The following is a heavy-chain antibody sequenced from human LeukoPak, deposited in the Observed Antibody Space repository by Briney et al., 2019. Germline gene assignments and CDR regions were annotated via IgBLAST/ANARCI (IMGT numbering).Heavy chain of an antibody. CDR3: ARDLDYDILTGHY. V-gene: IGHV1-18*01. CDR1: GYTFTSYG. D-gene: IGHD3-9*01. J-gene: IGHJ4*02. Sequence: ASVKVSCKSSGYTFTSYGIIWVRQAPGQGLEWMGWISAYNGNTNYAQKLQGRVTMTTDTSTSTAYMELRSLRSDDTAAYYCARDLDYDILTGHYWGQGTLVTVSS. CDR2: ISAYNGNT.